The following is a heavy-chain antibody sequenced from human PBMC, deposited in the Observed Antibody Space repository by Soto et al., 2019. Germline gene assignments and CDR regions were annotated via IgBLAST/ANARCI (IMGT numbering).Heavy chain of an antibody. D-gene: IGHD3-10*01. CDR1: GGSISSGGYS. Sequence: SETLSLTCAVSGGSISSGGYSWSWIRQPPGRGLEWIGYIYRSGSTYYNPSLKSRVTISVDRSKNQFSLKLSSVTAADTAVYYCARRDYYGSGSYQGWGQGTLVTVSS. CDR3: ARRDYYGSGSYQG. J-gene: IGHJ4*02. CDR2: IYRSGST. V-gene: IGHV4-30-2*01.